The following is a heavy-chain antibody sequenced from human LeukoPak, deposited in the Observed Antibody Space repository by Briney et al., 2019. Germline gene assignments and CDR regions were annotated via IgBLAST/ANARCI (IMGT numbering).Heavy chain of an antibody. J-gene: IGHJ4*02. CDR2: INPSGGTT. CDR3: ARLAYCSSTSCNRKYYFDY. CDR1: GYTFTTYY. V-gene: IGHV1-46*01. Sequence: GASVKVSCKASGYTFTTYYIHWVRQAPGQGLEWMGIINPSGGTTSYAQKFQGRVTMTRDTSTSTVYMELSSLKASDTAMYYCARLAYCSSTSCNRKYYFDYWGQGTLVTVSS. D-gene: IGHD2-2*02.